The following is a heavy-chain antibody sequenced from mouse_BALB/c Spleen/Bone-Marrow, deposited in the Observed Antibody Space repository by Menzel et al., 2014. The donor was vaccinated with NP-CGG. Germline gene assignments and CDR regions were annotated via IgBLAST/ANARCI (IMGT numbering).Heavy chain of an antibody. CDR3: ARGGWLRDAMDY. J-gene: IGHJ4*01. CDR1: GYTFPNYY. V-gene: IGHV1S56*01. Sequence: QGPLKESGPELGKPGGSVRISCKASGYTFPNYYIHWVKQEAGQGVGGSGWVYSGNVNAKYNEKFKGKATLTADKSSSTAYMQLSSLTSEDSAVYFCARGGWLRDAMDYWGQGTSVTVSS. CDR2: VYSGNVNA. D-gene: IGHD2-2*01.